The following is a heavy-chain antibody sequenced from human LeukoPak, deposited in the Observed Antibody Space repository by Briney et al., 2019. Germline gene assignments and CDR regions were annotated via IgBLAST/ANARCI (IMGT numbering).Heavy chain of an antibody. V-gene: IGHV3-21*01. CDR3: AREEAAAGDY. D-gene: IGHD6-13*01. CDR1: GFTFSSYS. J-gene: IGHJ4*02. CDR2: ISSSSSYI. Sequence: GGSLRLSCAASGFTFSSYSMNWVRQAPWKGLEWVSSISSSSSYIYYADSVKGRFTISRDNAKNSLYLQMNSLRAEDTAVYYCAREEAAAGDYWGQGTLVTVSS.